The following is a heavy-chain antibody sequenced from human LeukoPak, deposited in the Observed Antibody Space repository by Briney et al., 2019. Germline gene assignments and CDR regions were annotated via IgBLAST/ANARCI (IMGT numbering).Heavy chain of an antibody. Sequence: SETLSLTCAVYGGSFSGYYWSWIRQPPGKGLEWIGEINHSGSTNYNPSLKSRVTISVDTSKNQFSLKLSSVTAADTAVYYCARPRRDGYIDAFDIWGQGTMVTVSP. J-gene: IGHJ3*02. CDR3: ARPRRDGYIDAFDI. D-gene: IGHD5-24*01. V-gene: IGHV4-34*01. CDR1: GGSFSGYY. CDR2: INHSGST.